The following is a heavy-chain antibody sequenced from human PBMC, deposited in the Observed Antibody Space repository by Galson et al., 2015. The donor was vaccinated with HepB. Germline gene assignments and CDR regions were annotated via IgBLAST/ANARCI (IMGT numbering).Heavy chain of an antibody. Sequence: SLRLSCAASGFTFSSYDMSWVRQAPGQGLEWVSTISGSADATYYADSVKGRFTISRDNSKNTLYLQMDGLRAEDTAVFFCAKYPLSSRRGVFDLWGQGTLVTVSS. CDR3: AKYPLSSRRGVFDL. CDR1: GFTFSSYD. J-gene: IGHJ4*02. V-gene: IGHV3-23*01. D-gene: IGHD2-2*01. CDR2: ISGSADAT.